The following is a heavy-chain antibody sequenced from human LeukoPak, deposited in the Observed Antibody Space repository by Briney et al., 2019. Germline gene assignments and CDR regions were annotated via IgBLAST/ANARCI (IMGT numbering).Heavy chain of an antibody. CDR2: IIPIFGTA. Sequence: SVKLSCKASGGTFSSYAISWVRQAPGQGLEWMVGIIPIFGTANYAQKFQGRVTITADESTSTAYMELSSLRSEDTAVYYCAGSSRSGIWGQGTMVTVSS. D-gene: IGHD6-13*01. CDR1: GGTFSSYA. J-gene: IGHJ3*02. CDR3: AGSSRSGI. V-gene: IGHV1-69*13.